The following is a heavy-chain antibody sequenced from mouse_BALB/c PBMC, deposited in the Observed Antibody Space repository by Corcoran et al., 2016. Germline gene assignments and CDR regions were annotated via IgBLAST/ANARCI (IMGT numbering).Heavy chain of an antibody. CDR2: IYTGDGST. Sequence: QVQLQQSGPELVKPGAFVKLSCKASCYTFTSYDRNWVQQRPGQVLEWIGLIYTGDGSTKYNENFKGKDTLTADKSSSTAYMQFSSLTSENSAVYFCARGNYGYAMDYWGQGTSVTVSS. V-gene: IGHV1S56*01. J-gene: IGHJ4*01. D-gene: IGHD1-1*01. CDR1: CYTFTSYD. CDR3: ARGNYGYAMDY.